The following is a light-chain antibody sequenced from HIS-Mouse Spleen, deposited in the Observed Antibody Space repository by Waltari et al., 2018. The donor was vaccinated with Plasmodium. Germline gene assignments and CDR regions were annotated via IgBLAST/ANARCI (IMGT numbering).Light chain of an antibody. CDR1: ALPKKY. CDR3: YSTDSSGNHRV. Sequence: SYELTQPPSVSVSPGQTARITCSGDALPKKYAYWYQQKSGQPLVLVIYEDSKRPSGSPERFTGSSSGTMATLTISGAQVEDEADYYCYSTDSSGNHRVFGGGTKLTVL. V-gene: IGLV3-10*01. J-gene: IGLJ3*02. CDR2: EDS.